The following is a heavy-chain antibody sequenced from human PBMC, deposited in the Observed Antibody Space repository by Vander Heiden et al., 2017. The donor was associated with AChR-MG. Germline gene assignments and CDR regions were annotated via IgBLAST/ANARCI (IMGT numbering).Heavy chain of an antibody. CDR3: ARVERAAAGTSHFDY. V-gene: IGHV1-69*04. D-gene: IGHD6-13*01. J-gene: IGHJ4*02. Sequence: QLVPSWAAVKKPWASVNVSCKASGGTFSSYAISWVGQAPGQGLEWMGRIIPILGIANYAQKFQCRVTMTADKSTSTAYMELSSLGSEDTAVYYCARVERAAAGTSHFDYWGQGTLVTVSS. CDR2: IIPILGIA. CDR1: GGTFSSYA.